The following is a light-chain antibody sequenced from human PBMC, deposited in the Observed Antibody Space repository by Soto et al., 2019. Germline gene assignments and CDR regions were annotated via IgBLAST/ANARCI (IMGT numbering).Light chain of an antibody. CDR1: QSVSGD. CDR2: GAS. V-gene: IGKV3-11*01. CDR3: QQRSNWPFI. Sequence: VLTQSPGTLSLSAGQRATLSCRASQSVSGDYIAWYQQKSGQAPRLLIYGASNRATGIPPRFSGSGSGTDFTLTIISLEPEDFAVYYCQQRSNWPFIFGQGTRLEIK. J-gene: IGKJ5*01.